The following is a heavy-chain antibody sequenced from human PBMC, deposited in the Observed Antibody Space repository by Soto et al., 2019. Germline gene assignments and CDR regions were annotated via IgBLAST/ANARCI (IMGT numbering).Heavy chain of an antibody. D-gene: IGHD6-19*01. CDR2: INPNSGGT. J-gene: IGHJ3*02. CDR1: GYTFTGYY. Sequence: ASVKVSWKAAGYTFTGYYRHWVRQAPGQGLEWMGWINPNSGGTNYAQKFQGWVTITRDTSISTAYMELSRLRSDDTAVYYCVRSGRYGDAFDIWGQGTMVTVSS. CDR3: VRSGRYGDAFDI. V-gene: IGHV1-2*04.